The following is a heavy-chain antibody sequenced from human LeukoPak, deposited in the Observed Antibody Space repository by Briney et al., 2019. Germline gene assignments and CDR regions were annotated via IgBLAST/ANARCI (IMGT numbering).Heavy chain of an antibody. CDR1: GYTFTSYG. D-gene: IGHD4-11*01. CDR2: ISAYNVNT. CDR3: ARDNYSRGYYFDY. V-gene: IGHV1-18*01. Sequence: GASVKVSCKASGYTFTSYGISWVRQAPGQGLESMGWISAYNVNTKYAQKLQARVTMTTDTSTSTAYMELRSVRSDDTAVYYCARDNYSRGYYFDYWGQGTLVTVSS. J-gene: IGHJ4*02.